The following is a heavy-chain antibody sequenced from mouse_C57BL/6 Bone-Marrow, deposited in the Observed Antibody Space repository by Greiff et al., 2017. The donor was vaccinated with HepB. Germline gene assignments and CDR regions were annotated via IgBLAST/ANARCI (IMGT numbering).Heavy chain of an antibody. V-gene: IGHV5-12*01. J-gene: IGHJ4*01. Sequence: VQLKESGGGLVQPGGSLKLSCAASGFTFSDYYMYWVRQTPEKRLEWVAYISNGGGSTYYPDTVQGRFTISRDNAKNTLDLQMSRLKSEDTAMYYCARRYARNAMDYWGQGTSVTVSS. CDR1: GFTFSDYY. CDR2: ISNGGGST. CDR3: ARRYARNAMDY. D-gene: IGHD2-10*02.